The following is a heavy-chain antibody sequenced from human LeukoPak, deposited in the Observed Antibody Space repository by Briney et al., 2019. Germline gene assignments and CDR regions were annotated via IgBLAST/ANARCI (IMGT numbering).Heavy chain of an antibody. CDR2: MNPNSGNT. CDR3: ARGPDPPYYDFWSGYFTYYFDY. V-gene: IGHV1-8*01. Sequence: GASVTVSFTASGYTFTIYDINWVRQAPGQGLEWMGWMNPNSGNTGYAQKFQGRVTMTRNTSISTAYMELGSLRSEDTAVYYCARGPDPPYYDFWSGYFTYYFDYWGQGTLVTVPS. D-gene: IGHD3-3*01. J-gene: IGHJ4*02. CDR1: GYTFTIYD.